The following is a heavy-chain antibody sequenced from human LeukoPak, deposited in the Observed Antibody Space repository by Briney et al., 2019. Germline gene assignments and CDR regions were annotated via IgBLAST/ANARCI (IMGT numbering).Heavy chain of an antibody. J-gene: IGHJ6*02. CDR2: ISYDGSNK. CDR1: GFTFSSYG. CDR3: VKVFGRYFDNYGMDV. D-gene: IGHD3-9*01. Sequence: PGGSLRLSCAASGFTFSSYGMHRVRQAPGKGLEWVAVISYDGSNKYYADSVKGRFTISRDNSKNTLYLQMNSLRAEDTAVYYCVKVFGRYFDNYGMDVWGQGTTVTVSS. V-gene: IGHV3-30*18.